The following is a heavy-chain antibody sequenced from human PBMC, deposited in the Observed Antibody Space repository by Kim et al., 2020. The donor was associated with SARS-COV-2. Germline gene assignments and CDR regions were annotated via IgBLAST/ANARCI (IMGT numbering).Heavy chain of an antibody. CDR1: GFTFSSYA. Sequence: GGSLRLSCAASGFTFSSYAMHWVRQAPGKGLEWVAVIWYDGSNKYYADSVKGRFTISRDNSKNTLYLQMNSLRAEDTAVYYCAKGCSGGSYLVDAFDIWGQGTMVTVSS. CDR2: IWYDGSNK. J-gene: IGHJ3*02. D-gene: IGHD1-26*01. V-gene: IGHV3-33*06. CDR3: AKGCSGGSYLVDAFDI.